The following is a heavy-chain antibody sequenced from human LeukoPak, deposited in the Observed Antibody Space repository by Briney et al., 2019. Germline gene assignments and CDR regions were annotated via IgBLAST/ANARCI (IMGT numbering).Heavy chain of an antibody. Sequence: PGGSLRLSCAASGFTFSRYWMSWVRQAPGKGLEWVANIKEDGTVKYYVESVKGRFTISRDNAKNSLYLQMNSLRAEDTAVYYCAASITMFDYWGQGILVTVSS. CDR3: AASITMFDY. J-gene: IGHJ4*02. CDR1: GFTFSRYW. D-gene: IGHD3-10*01. CDR2: IKEDGTVK. V-gene: IGHV3-7*02.